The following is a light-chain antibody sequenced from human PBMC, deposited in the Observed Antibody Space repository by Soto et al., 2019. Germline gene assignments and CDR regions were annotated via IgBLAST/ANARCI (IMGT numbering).Light chain of an antibody. CDR3: CSYTGSYSLV. Sequence: QSALTQPRSVSGSPGQSVTISRTGTSSDIGAYDFVSWHQHHPGKAPKVIIYDVTKRPSGVPDRFSGSKSGNTASLTISGLQAEDEADYHCCSYTGSYSLVFGGGTKLTVL. J-gene: IGLJ2*01. V-gene: IGLV2-11*01. CDR2: DVT. CDR1: SSDIGAYDF.